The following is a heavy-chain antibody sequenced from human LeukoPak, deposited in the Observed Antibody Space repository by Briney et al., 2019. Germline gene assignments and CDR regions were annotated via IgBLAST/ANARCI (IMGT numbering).Heavy chain of an antibody. V-gene: IGHV3-66*01. D-gene: IGHD4-23*01. Sequence: GGSLRLSCAASGFTVSSNYMNWVRQAPGKGLEWVSVIYSGGSTYYADSVKGRFTISRDNSKNTLYLQMSSLRAEDTAVYYCARVPRGHGGNSGAIDYWGQGTLVTVSS. CDR3: ARVPRGHGGNSGAIDY. CDR2: IYSGGST. J-gene: IGHJ4*02. CDR1: GFTVSSNY.